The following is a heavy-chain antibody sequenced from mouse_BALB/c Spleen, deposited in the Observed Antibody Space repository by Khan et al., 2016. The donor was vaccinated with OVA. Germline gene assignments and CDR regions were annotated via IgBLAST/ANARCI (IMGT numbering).Heavy chain of an antibody. V-gene: IGHV1S127*01. CDR2: IDPSTSET. D-gene: IGHD1-1*01. Sequence: QIQLVQSGPELVRPGASVKMSCKASGYTFTSFWINWVKQRPGQGLEWIGMIDPSTSETRLNQKFKDKATLNVDKSSNTAYMQLSRLTSEDSAVYYCTRGGYGIPFAYWGQGTLVTVSA. CDR3: TRGGYGIPFAY. J-gene: IGHJ3*01. CDR1: GYTFTSFW.